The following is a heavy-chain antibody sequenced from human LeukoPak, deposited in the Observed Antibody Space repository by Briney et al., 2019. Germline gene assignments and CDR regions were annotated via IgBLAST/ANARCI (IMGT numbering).Heavy chain of an antibody. CDR1: GYTFTSYY. Sequence: GASVKVSCKASGYTFTSYYIHWVRQAPGQGLEWMGVINPNGDSTSYAQKFQGGVTMTRDTSTSTVYMELSSLRSEDTAVHYCARSMIRGATYYFDYWGQGTLVTVSS. D-gene: IGHD3-10*01. CDR3: ARSMIRGATYYFDY. CDR2: INPNGDST. J-gene: IGHJ4*02. V-gene: IGHV1-46*01.